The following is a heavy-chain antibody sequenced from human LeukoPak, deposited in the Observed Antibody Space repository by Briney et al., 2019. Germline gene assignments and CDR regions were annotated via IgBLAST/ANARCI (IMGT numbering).Heavy chain of an antibody. CDR1: GFTFSTYS. Sequence: GGSLRRSCTASGFTFSTYSMNWVRQAPGKGLEWVSYISIGSTYVYYADSVKDRFTVSRDNAKNSLVLQMNSLRAEDTAVYYCARGVSGATALDFWGQGTLVTVSS. J-gene: IGHJ4*02. CDR3: ARGVSGATALDF. V-gene: IGHV3-21*01. CDR2: ISIGSTYV. D-gene: IGHD4/OR15-4a*01.